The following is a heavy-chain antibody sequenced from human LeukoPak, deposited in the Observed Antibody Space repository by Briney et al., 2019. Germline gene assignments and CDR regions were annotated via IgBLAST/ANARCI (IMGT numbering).Heavy chain of an antibody. Sequence: ASVKVSCNASGYTFTGYYMHWVRQAPGQGLEWMGWISAYNGNTNYAQKFQGRVTMTTDTSTRTAYMELRSLRSDDTAVYYCARGLEWLTRRHTWFDPWGQGTLVTVSS. CDR3: ARGLEWLTRRHTWFDP. CDR2: ISAYNGNT. J-gene: IGHJ5*02. D-gene: IGHD3-3*01. V-gene: IGHV1-18*04. CDR1: GYTFTGYY.